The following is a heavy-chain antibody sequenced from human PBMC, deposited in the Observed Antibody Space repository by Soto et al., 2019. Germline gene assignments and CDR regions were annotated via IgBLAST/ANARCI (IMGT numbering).Heavy chain of an antibody. J-gene: IGHJ6*02. CDR3: ARGSLVVAATPWYYYYYGMDV. CDR1: GYTFTGYY. CDR2: INPNSGGT. D-gene: IGHD2-15*01. V-gene: IGHV1-2*04. Sequence: ASVEVSCRASGYTFTGYYMHWVRQAPGQGLEWMGWINPNSGGTNYAQKFQGWVTMTRDTSISTAYMELSRLRSDDTAVYYCARGSLVVAATPWYYYYYGMDVWGQGTTVTVSS.